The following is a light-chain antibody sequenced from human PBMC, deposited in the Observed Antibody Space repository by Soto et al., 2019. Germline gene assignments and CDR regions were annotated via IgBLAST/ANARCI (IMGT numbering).Light chain of an antibody. Sequence: QSALTQPASVSGSHGQSITISCTGTSSDVGGYNYVSWYQQHPGKAPKLMIYEVSYRPSGVSNRFSGSKSGNTASLTISGLQAEDEAGYYCSSLTSTNTLAFGGGTKVTVL. V-gene: IGLV2-14*01. CDR1: SSDVGGYNY. J-gene: IGLJ2*01. CDR2: EVS. CDR3: SSLTSTNTLA.